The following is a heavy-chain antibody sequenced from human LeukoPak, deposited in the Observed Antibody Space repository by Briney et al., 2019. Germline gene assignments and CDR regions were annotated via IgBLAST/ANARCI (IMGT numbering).Heavy chain of an antibody. J-gene: IGHJ4*02. V-gene: IGHV1-24*01. D-gene: IGHD5-18*01. CDR1: GYTLSEIS. CDR3: ATVGYSYGAFDY. CDR2: IDREDGQT. Sequence: GASVKVSCKVSGYTLSEISMYWVRQAPGKRREWMGGIDREDGQTIYAQKFQGRVNMTEDTSTDTAYMEVSRLTSEDTAFYYCATVGYSYGAFDYWGQGTLVTVSS.